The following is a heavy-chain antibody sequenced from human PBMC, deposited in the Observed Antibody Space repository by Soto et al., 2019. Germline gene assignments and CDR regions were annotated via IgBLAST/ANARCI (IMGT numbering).Heavy chain of an antibody. D-gene: IGHD3-22*01. CDR1: GFTFSSYW. J-gene: IGHJ6*02. V-gene: IGHV3-74*01. Sequence: GGSLRLSCAASGFTFSSYWMHWVRQAPGKGRVWVSRINSDGGSTSYADSVKGRFTISRDHAKNTLYLQMNSLRAEDTAVYYCAIYETNYYDSSGYYPLTYGMDVWGQGTTVTVSS. CDR2: INSDGGST. CDR3: AIYETNYYDSSGYYPLTYGMDV.